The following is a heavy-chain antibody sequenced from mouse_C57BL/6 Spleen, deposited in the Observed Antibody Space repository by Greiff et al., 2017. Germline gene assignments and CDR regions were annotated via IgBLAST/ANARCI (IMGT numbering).Heavy chain of an antibody. V-gene: IGHV1-64*01. D-gene: IGHD1-1*01. CDR1: GYTFTSYW. CDR2: IHPNSGST. CDR3: AREGITTVGADY. J-gene: IGHJ2*01. Sequence: QVQLQQPGAELVKPGASVKLSCKASGYTFTSYWMHWVKQRPGQGLEWIGMIHPNSGSTNYNEKFKSKATLTVDKSSSTAYMQLSSLTSEDSAVXSCAREGITTVGADYWGQGTTLTVSS.